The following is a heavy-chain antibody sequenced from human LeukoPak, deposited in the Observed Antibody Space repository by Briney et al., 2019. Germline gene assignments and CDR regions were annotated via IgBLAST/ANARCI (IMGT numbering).Heavy chain of an antibody. D-gene: IGHD3-22*01. V-gene: IGHV4-4*02. Sequence: SETLSLTCAVSGGSISSSNWWSWVRQPPGKGLEWIGEINHSGSTNYNPSLKSRVTISVDTSKNQFSLKLSSVTAADTAVYYCARQTYYYDSSGYYSSYNYYYYMDVWGKGTTVTISS. CDR2: INHSGST. J-gene: IGHJ6*03. CDR1: GGSISSSNW. CDR3: ARQTYYYDSSGYYSSYNYYYYMDV.